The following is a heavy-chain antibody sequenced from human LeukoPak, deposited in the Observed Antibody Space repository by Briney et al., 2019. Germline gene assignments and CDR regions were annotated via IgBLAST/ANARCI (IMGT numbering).Heavy chain of an antibody. V-gene: IGHV3-23*01. J-gene: IGHJ4*02. D-gene: IGHD7-27*01. CDR1: RFTFSSYA. CDR2: ITVSGGST. Sequence: GGSLRLSCAASRFTFSSYAMSWVRQAPGKGLEWVSTITVSGGSTYYADSVKGRFTISRDNSKNTLDLQMNSLRAEDTAVDYCAKANWGSGYWGQGTLVTVSS. CDR3: AKANWGSGY.